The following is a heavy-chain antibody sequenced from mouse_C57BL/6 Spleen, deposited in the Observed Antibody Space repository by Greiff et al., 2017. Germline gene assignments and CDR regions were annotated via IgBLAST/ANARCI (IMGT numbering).Heavy chain of an antibody. J-gene: IGHJ3*01. CDR3: ASGDFDYYGPFAY. Sequence: EVQLQQSGPELLKPGASVKISCKVSGYTFTDYYMNWVKQRHGKSLEWIGDSNPNNGGTSYNQKFKGKATLTVDKSSGTAYMELRNLTSEDSTVYDCASGDFDYYGPFAYWGKGTLVTVSA. V-gene: IGHV1-26*01. CDR1: GYTFTDYY. D-gene: IGHD1-2*01. CDR2: SNPNNGGT.